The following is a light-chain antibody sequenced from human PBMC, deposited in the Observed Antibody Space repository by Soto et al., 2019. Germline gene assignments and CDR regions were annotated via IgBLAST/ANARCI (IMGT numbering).Light chain of an antibody. J-gene: IGKJ1*01. Sequence: IVMTQRPGTLSLSRGERDTLSCRASQSVSSSYLAWYQQKPGQAPRLLTYGASSRPTGIPDRFSGSGSGTDFTLTISRLEPEDFAVYCCQQYGSSPKTFGQGTEVDIK. V-gene: IGKV3-20*01. CDR2: GAS. CDR3: QQYGSSPKT. CDR1: QSVSSSY.